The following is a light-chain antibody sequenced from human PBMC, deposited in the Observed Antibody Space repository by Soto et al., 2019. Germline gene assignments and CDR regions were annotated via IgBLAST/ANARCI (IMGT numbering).Light chain of an antibody. CDR2: TAS. CDR1: QSISSY. J-gene: IGKJ4*01. V-gene: IGKV1-39*01. CDR3: QQSYTTPLG. Sequence: DIQMTQSPSSLSASAGDRVTITCRSSQSISSYLNWYQQKPGKAPKLLIFTASTLQSGVPSRFSGSGSGTDFTLTISSLQPEDFATYYCQQSYTTPLGFGGGTKVDIK.